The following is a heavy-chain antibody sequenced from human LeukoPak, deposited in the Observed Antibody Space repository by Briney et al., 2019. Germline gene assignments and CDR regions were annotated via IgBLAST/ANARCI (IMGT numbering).Heavy chain of an antibody. CDR3: ASSPYCGGDCYSGFDY. CDR1: GITFSSYA. D-gene: IGHD2-21*02. CDR2: ISYDGSNK. J-gene: IGHJ4*02. Sequence: GGSLRLSCAASGITFSSYAMHWVRQAPGKGLEWVAVISYDGSNKYYADSVKGRFTISRDNSKNTLYLQMNSLRAEDTAVYYCASSPYCGGDCYSGFDYWGQGTLVTVSS. V-gene: IGHV3-30-3*01.